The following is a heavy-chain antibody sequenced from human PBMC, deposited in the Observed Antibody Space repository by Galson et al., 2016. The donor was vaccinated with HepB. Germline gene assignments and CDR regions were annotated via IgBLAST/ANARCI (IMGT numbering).Heavy chain of an antibody. CDR1: GFTFSSYG. CDR2: IRGSGADT. V-gene: IGHV3-23*01. Sequence: SLRLSCAASGFTFSSYGMSWVRLAPGKGLEWVSGIRGSGADTYYADSVKGRFTISRDNSKNMVYLQMNSLRVDDTAVYYSTKDLFAVMDWGQGTLVTVSS. J-gene: IGHJ4*02. CDR3: TKDLFAVMD. D-gene: IGHD6-19*01.